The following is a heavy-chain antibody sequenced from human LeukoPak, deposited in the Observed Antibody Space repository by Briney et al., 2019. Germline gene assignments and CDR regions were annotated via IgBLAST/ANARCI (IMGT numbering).Heavy chain of an antibody. D-gene: IGHD3-22*01. CDR1: SGSISSYY. CDR2: IYYSGST. V-gene: IGHV4-59*01. J-gene: IGHJ4*02. CDR3: ARIGRNYYDSSGYYYEAFDY. Sequence: SETLSLTCTVSSGSISSYYWSWIRQPPGKGLEWITYIYYSGSTNYNPSLKTRVTISVDTSKNQFSLKLSSVTAADTAVYYCARIGRNYYDSSGYYYEAFDYWGQGTLVTVSS.